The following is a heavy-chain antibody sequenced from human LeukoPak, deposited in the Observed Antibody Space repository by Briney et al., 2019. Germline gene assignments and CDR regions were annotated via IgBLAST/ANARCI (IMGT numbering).Heavy chain of an antibody. D-gene: IGHD5/OR15-5a*01. Sequence: PGGALRLSCAASGFTFSNVWMNWVRQAPGKGLEWVGRIKRKCDGGATDYAAPGKGRFAISRDDSENTLYLQMNSLKTEDTAVYYCTTIYPGYWGQGTLVTVSS. J-gene: IGHJ4*02. CDR1: GFTFSNVW. CDR3: TTIYPGY. CDR2: IKRKCDGGAT. V-gene: IGHV3-15*01.